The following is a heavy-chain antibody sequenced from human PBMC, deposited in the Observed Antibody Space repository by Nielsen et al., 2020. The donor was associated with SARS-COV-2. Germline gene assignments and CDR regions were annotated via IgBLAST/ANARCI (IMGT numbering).Heavy chain of an antibody. Sequence: ASVKVSCKASGYTFTSYAMHWVRQAPGQGLEWMGRINTNTGNPTHAQGFTGRFVFSVDASVSTAYLQISSLKAEDTAVYYCVRARLITMVRGFAYWGQGSLVTVSS. CDR3: VRARLITMVRGFAY. J-gene: IGHJ4*02. V-gene: IGHV7-4-1*02. CDR1: GYTFTSYA. CDR2: INTNTGNP. D-gene: IGHD3-10*01.